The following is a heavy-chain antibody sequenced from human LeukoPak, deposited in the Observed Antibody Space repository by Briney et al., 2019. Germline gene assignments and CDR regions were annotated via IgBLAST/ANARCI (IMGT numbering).Heavy chain of an antibody. V-gene: IGHV4-34*01. J-gene: IGHJ5*02. D-gene: IGHD2-2*01. CDR1: GGSFSGYY. CDR3: ARDPLGYCSSTSCYLAWFDP. CDR2: INHSGNT. Sequence: SETLSLTCAVYGGSFSGYYWSWIRQPPGKGLEWIGEINHSGNTNYNPSLKSRVTISVDTSKNQFSLKLSSVTAADTADYYCARDPLGYCSSTSCYLAWFDPWGQGTLVTVSS.